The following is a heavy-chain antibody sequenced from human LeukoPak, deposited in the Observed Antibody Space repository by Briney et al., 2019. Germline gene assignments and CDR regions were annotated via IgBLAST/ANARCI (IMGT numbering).Heavy chain of an antibody. Sequence: GGSLRLSCAASGFTFSGYPIHWVRQAPGKGLEWVAVISYDGSNKYYADSVKGRFTISRDNSKNTLYLQMNSLRAEDTAVYYCARERITIFGVVIPYYGMDVWGQGTTVTVSS. V-gene: IGHV3-30-3*01. CDR2: ISYDGSNK. CDR1: GFTFSGYP. D-gene: IGHD3-3*01. J-gene: IGHJ6*02. CDR3: ARERITIFGVVIPYYGMDV.